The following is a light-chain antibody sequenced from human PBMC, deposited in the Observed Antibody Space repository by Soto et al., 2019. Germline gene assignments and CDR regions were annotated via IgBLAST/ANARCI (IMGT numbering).Light chain of an antibody. CDR3: HQYASSPWT. J-gene: IGKJ1*01. CDR2: DAS. CDR1: QSVSSTY. V-gene: IGKV3-20*01. Sequence: EIVLTQSPGTLSLSPGDRATLSCRASQSVSSTYLAWYQQKPGQAPRLLIYDASTRAAGIPDRFSGSGSGTAFTLTISRLEAEDFAVYYCHQYASSPWTFGQGAKVEIK.